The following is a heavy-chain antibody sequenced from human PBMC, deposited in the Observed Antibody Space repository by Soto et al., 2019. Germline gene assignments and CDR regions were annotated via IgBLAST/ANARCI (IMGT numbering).Heavy chain of an antibody. J-gene: IGHJ6*02. CDR2: IYYSGST. CDR3: ARAKAYYDFWSGYYSDYYYYGMDV. V-gene: IGHV4-59*01. CDR1: GGSISSYY. Sequence: SETLSLTCTVSGGSISSYYWSWIRQPPGKGLEWIGYIYYSGSTNYNPSLKSRVTISVDTSKNQFSLTLSSVTAADTAVYYCARAKAYYDFWSGYYSDYYYYGMDVWGQGTTVNVSS. D-gene: IGHD3-3*01.